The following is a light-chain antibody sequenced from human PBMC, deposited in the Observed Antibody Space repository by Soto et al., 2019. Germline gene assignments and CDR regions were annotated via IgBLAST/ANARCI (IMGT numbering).Light chain of an antibody. CDR2: EVS. J-gene: IGLJ2*01. CDR1: SSDVGGYNY. V-gene: IGLV2-8*01. CDR3: SSYAGSNNVV. Sequence: QSVLTRPPSASGSPGQSVTISCTGTSSDVGGYNYVSWYQQHPGKAPKLMIYEVSKRPSGVPDRFSGSKSGNTASLTVSRLQAEDEADYYCSSYAGSNNVVFGGGTKVTVL.